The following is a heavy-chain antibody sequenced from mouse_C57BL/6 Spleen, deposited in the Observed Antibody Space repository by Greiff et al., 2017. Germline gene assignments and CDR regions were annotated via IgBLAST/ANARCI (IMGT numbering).Heavy chain of an antibody. CDR2: IYPRSGNT. J-gene: IGHJ3*01. V-gene: IGHV1-81*01. Sequence: VQLVESGAELARPGASVKLSCKASGYTFTSYGISWVKQRTGQGLEWIGEIYPRSGNTYYNEKFKGKATLTADKSSSTAYMELRSLTSEDSAVYFCARGPPYYSNPWFAYWGQGTLVTVSA. CDR1: GYTFTSYG. CDR3: ARGPPYYSNPWFAY. D-gene: IGHD2-5*01.